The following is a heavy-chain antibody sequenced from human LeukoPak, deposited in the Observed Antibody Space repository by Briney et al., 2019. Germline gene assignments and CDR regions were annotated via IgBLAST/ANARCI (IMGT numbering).Heavy chain of an antibody. D-gene: IGHD3-22*01. Sequence: GGSLRLSCTASGFTFSSYNMNWVRQAPGKGLEWVSYISTAFSSTKYYADSVKGRFTISRDNAKNSLYLQMDSLRAEDTAVYYCARLMRHMIEDAFDIWGQGTMVTVSS. J-gene: IGHJ3*02. CDR2: ISTAFSSTK. CDR1: GFTFSSYN. V-gene: IGHV3-48*01. CDR3: ARLMRHMIEDAFDI.